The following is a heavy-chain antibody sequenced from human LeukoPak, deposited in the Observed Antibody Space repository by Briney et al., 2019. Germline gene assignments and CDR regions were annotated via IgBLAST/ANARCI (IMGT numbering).Heavy chain of an antibody. CDR2: IRYDGNNK. CDR1: GFPFSNYG. J-gene: IGHJ6*03. Sequence: PGGSLRLSCAASGFPFSNYGMHWVRQTPGKGLEWMAYIRYDGNNKDCADSVKGRFSISRDNSRNTLYLQMNSLRADDTAVYYCARFAAGGSYYYYMDVWGKGTTVTVSS. V-gene: IGHV3-30*02. D-gene: IGHD3-10*01. CDR3: ARFAAGGSYYYYMDV.